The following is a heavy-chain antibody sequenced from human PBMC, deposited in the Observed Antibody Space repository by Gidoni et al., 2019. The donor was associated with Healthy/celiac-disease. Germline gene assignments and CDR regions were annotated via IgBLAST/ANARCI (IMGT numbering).Heavy chain of an antibody. CDR1: GLTFSSYS. D-gene: IGHD3-22*01. Sequence: EVQLVESGGGLVKPGGSLRLSCAASGLTFSSYSMNWVRQAPGKGLEWVSSISSSSSYIYYADSVKGRFTISRDNAKNSLYLQMNSLRAEDTAVYYCARPVYDSSGYYGYWGQGTLVTVSS. V-gene: IGHV3-21*01. CDR3: ARPVYDSSGYYGY. CDR2: ISSSSSYI. J-gene: IGHJ4*02.